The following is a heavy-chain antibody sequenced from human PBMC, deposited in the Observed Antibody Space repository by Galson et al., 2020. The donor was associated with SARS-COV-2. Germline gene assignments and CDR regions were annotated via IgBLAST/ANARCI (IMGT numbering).Heavy chain of an antibody. CDR3: ARDTRHDTFDI. J-gene: IGHJ3*02. Sequence: SETLSLTCAVSGGSINSGGHSWAWIRQPPGKGLDWVGYLYYSGSTYYNPSLGGRVTISVDRSKNQFSLKLDSVIAADTAVYFCARDTRHDTFDIWGQGTMVTVSS. CDR2: LYYSGST. CDR1: GGSINSGGHS. D-gene: IGHD1-1*01. V-gene: IGHV4-30-4*07.